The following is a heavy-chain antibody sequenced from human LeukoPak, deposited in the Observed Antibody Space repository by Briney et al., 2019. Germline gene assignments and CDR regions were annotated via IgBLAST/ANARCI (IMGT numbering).Heavy chain of an antibody. CDR2: INHSGST. J-gene: IGHJ6*02. CDR3: ARVSTDYDFWSGSYYYYGMDV. D-gene: IGHD3-3*01. CDR1: GGSFSGYY. Sequence: PSETLSLTCAVYGGSFSGYYWSWIRQPPGKGLEWIGEINHSGSTNYNPSLKSRVTISVDTSKNQFSLKLSSVTAADTAVYYCARVSTDYDFWSGSYYYYGMDVWGQGTTVTVSS. V-gene: IGHV4-34*01.